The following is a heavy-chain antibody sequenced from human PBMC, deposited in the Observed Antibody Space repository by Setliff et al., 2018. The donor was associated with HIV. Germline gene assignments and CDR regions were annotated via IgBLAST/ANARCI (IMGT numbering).Heavy chain of an antibody. CDR1: GVSITTDGYY. J-gene: IGHJ4*02. V-gene: IGHV4-31*03. CDR3: AGGRYFRDFSDSLFDS. CDR2: MYHSGST. Sequence: PSETLSLTCSVSGVSITTDGYYWSWIRHYPGKGLEWIGYMYHSGSTYYNASRASRLIMSLDPSKNQFSLKLNSMTAADTAMYYCAGGRYFRDFSDSLFDSWGQGALVTVSS. D-gene: IGHD2-21*02.